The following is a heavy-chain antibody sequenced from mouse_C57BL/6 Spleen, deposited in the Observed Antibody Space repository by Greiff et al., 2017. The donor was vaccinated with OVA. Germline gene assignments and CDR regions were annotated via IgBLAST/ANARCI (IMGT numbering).Heavy chain of an antibody. V-gene: IGHV1-55*01. CDR2: IYPGSGST. D-gene: IGHD1-1*01. J-gene: IGHJ4*01. Sequence: QVQLQQPGAELVKPGASVKMSCKASGYTFTSYWITWVKQRPGQGLEWIGDIYPGSGSTNYNEKFKSKATLTVDTSSSTAYMQLSSLTSEDSAVYYCARVGYYGSSYYAMDYWGQGTSVTVSS. CDR3: ARVGYYGSSYYAMDY. CDR1: GYTFTSYW.